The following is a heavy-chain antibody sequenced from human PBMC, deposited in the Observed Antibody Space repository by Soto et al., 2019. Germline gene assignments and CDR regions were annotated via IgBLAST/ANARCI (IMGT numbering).Heavy chain of an antibody. CDR2: ISAYNGNT. CDR3: ARDLNDFWSGYYTQNFDY. V-gene: IGHV1-18*01. CDR1: GYTFTSYG. D-gene: IGHD3-3*01. Sequence: ASVKVSCKASGYTFTSYGISRVRQAPGQGLEWMGWISAYNGNTNYAQKLQGRVTMTTDTSTSTAYMELRSLRSDDTAVYYCARDLNDFWSGYYTQNFDYWGQGTPVTVSS. J-gene: IGHJ4*02.